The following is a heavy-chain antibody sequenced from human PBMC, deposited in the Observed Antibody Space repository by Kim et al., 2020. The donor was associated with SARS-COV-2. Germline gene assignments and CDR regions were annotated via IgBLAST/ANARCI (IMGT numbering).Heavy chain of an antibody. CDR3: TTALGRRFGELPVLDV. Sequence: PVKGRFTISRDDSKNTLYLQMNRLKTEDTAVYYCTTALGRRFGELPVLDVWGQGTTVTVSS. V-gene: IGHV3-15*01. D-gene: IGHD3-10*01. J-gene: IGHJ6*02.